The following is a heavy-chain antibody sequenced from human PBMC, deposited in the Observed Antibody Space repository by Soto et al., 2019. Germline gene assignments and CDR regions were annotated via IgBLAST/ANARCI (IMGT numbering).Heavy chain of an antibody. D-gene: IGHD4-17*01. Sequence: EVQLVESGGGLVQPGGSLRLSCAASGFTFSSYSMNWVRQAPGKGLEWVSYISSSSSTIYYADSVKGRFTISRDNAKNSLYLQMTSLRAEDTAVYYCARPPPKDSGDYEADDYWGQGTLVTVSS. CDR3: ARPPPKDSGDYEADDY. CDR1: GFTFSSYS. J-gene: IGHJ4*02. V-gene: IGHV3-48*01. CDR2: ISSSSSTI.